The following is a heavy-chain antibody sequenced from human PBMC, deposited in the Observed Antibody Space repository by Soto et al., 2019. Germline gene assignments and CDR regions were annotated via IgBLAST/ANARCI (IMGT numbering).Heavy chain of an antibody. CDR1: GGTFSSYA. J-gene: IGHJ6*02. CDR2: IIPIFGTA. CDR3: AREALAAAGAVEHYYYGMDV. V-gene: IGHV1-69*01. Sequence: QVQLVQSGAEVKKPGSSVKVSCKASGGTFSSYAISWVRQAPGQGLEWMGGIIPIFGTANYAQKCQGRVTITADESTSTAYMELSSLRSEDTAVYYGAREALAAAGAVEHYYYGMDVWGQGTTVTVSS. D-gene: IGHD6-13*01.